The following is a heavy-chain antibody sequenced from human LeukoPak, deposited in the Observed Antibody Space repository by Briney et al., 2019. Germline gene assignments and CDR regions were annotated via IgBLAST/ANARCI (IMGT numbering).Heavy chain of an antibody. CDR2: INHSGST. D-gene: IGHD2-2*01. J-gene: IGHJ5*02. Sequence: PSETLSLTCAVYGGSFSGYYWSWIRQPPGKGLEWIGEINHSGSTNYNPSLKSRVTISVDTSKNQFSLKLSSVTAADTAVYYCARGYCSSTSCYRWFRPWGQGTLVTVSS. V-gene: IGHV4-34*01. CDR1: GGSFSGYY. CDR3: ARGYCSSTSCYRWFRP.